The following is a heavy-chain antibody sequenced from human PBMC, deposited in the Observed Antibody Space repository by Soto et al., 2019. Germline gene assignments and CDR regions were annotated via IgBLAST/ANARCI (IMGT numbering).Heavy chain of an antibody. V-gene: IGHV1-2*02. Sequence: QVQLVQSGAEVKKSGASVKVSCKASGYTFSDYFIQWLRQAPGQGLEWVAWINPKTAATNYAKKFQDRVTLTSVTSFSTAYLELTRLRPDDTAVYYCARIKWGLDYYSGMDVWGQGTAVTVSS. J-gene: IGHJ6*02. CDR3: ARIKWGLDYYSGMDV. CDR2: INPKTAAT. CDR1: GYTFSDYF. D-gene: IGHD1-26*01.